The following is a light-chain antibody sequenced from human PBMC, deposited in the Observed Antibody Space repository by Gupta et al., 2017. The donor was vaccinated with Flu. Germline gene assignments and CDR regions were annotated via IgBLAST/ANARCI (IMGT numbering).Light chain of an antibody. V-gene: IGKV1-33*01. CDR3: QQEDNLLIP. J-gene: IGKJ5*01. Sequence: DIQMTQSPSSLSASVGDRVTITCQASQDISNYLNWYQQKPGKAPKLLIYDASNLETGVPSRFSGSGSGTDFTFTISSRQPEDIATYYCQQEDNLLIPFGQGTRLEIK. CDR2: DAS. CDR1: QDISNY.